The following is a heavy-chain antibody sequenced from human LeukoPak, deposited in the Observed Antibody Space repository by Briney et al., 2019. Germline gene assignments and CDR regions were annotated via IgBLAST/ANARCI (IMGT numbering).Heavy chain of an antibody. J-gene: IGHJ4*02. CDR2: VYYTGSV. D-gene: IGHD4-17*01. CDR1: GGSITNYY. V-gene: IGHV4-59*08. Sequence: SGTLSLTCTVSGGSITNYYWTWMRQSPGKGLEWFGYVYYTGSVNYNPSLKSRVTILVDTSKNQLSLNLISVTAADTSVYYCARLAPVAHSGDYLGYFDYWGQGILVTVSS. CDR3: ARLAPVAHSGDYLGYFDY.